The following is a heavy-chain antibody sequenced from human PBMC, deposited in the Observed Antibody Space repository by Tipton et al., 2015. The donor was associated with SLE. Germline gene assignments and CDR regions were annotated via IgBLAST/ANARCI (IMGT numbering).Heavy chain of an antibody. CDR3: ARHTHFYEFWSDDP. D-gene: IGHD3-3*01. CDR2: GSYTGSA. CDR1: GASIVNGY. Sequence: TLSLTCTVSGASIVNGYWSWIRQPPGGGLEWIGYGSYTGSANYNPSLRSRVTTSMDTSRNQFSLRLSSVTAADTAMYYCARHTHFYEFWSDDPWGQGTLVIVSS. J-gene: IGHJ5*02. V-gene: IGHV4-59*08.